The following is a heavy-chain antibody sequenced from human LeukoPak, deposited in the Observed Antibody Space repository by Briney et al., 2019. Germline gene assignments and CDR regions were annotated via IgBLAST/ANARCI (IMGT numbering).Heavy chain of an antibody. Sequence: ASVKVSCKATSRISWVRQAPGQGLEWMGWIGTYGGDTYYAQKFQGRITVTTDTSTSTVYMELRNLRPDDTAVYYCARDLWNFYDDSGYNRDFDSWGQGTLVTVSS. CDR2: IGTYGGDT. J-gene: IGHJ5*01. CDR3: ARDLWNFYDDSGYNRDFDS. D-gene: IGHD3-22*01. V-gene: IGHV1-18*01. CDR1: TSR.